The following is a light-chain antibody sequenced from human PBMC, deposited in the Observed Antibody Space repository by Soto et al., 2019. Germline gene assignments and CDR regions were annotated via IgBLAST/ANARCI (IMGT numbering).Light chain of an antibody. Sequence: DIQMTQSPSSVSASVGDRVTITCRASQGISSYLVWYQQIPGKAPKLLIYAASSLQSGVPSRFSGSGSGTDFTLTISSLQPEDFATYFCLQVASFPLTFGQGTRLEIK. CDR2: AAS. CDR3: LQVASFPLT. J-gene: IGKJ5*01. CDR1: QGISSY. V-gene: IGKV1-12*01.